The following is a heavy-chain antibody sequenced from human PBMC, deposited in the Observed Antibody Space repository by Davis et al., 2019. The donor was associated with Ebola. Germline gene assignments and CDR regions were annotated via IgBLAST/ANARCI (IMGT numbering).Heavy chain of an antibody. Sequence: PSETLSLTCTVSGGSITGYFWSWIRQPAGKALEWIGRIYSSGNTNYNPSLESRVTMSVDTSKNQVSLKWKSVTAADTAVYYCARHLFGDPHFDHWGQGALVTVSS. CDR3: ARHLFGDPHFDH. CDR1: GGSITGYF. D-gene: IGHD4-17*01. J-gene: IGHJ4*02. V-gene: IGHV4-4*07. CDR2: IYSSGNT.